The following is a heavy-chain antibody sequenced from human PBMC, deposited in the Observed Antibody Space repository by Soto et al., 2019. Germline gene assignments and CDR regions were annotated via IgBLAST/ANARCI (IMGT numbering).Heavy chain of an antibody. J-gene: IGHJ4*02. CDR1: GFTFSSYA. CDR3: AKDRLGGQWLGASDY. CDR2: ISGSGGST. Sequence: EVQLLESGGGLVQPGGSLRLSCAASGFTFSSYAMSWVRQAPGKGLEWVSAISGSGGSTYYADSVKGRFTISRDNSENTLYLQMNSLRAEDTAVYYCAKDRLGGQWLGASDYWGQGTLVTVSS. D-gene: IGHD6-19*01. V-gene: IGHV3-23*01.